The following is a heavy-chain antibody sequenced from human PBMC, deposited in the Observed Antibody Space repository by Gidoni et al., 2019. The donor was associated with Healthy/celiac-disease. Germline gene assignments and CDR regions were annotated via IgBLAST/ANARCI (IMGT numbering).Heavy chain of an antibody. V-gene: IGHV4-34*01. J-gene: IGHJ4*02. CDR3: Y. CDR2: INHSGST. Sequence: QVQLQQWGAGLLKPSETLSLTCAVYGGSFSGYYWSWIRQPPGKGLEWIGEINHSGSTNYNPSLRLSSVTAADTAVYYCARAYIREDSSGYPYYFDYWGQGTLVTVSS. D-gene: IGHD3-22*01. CDR1: GGSFSGYY.